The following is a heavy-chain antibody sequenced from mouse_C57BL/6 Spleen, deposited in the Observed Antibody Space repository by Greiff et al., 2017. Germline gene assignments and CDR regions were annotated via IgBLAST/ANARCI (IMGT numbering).Heavy chain of an antibody. CDR2: ISPGSGGT. CDR3: ARGGYGSNDY. J-gene: IGHJ2*01. V-gene: IGHV1-9*01. Sequence: VQLQQSGAELMKPGASVKLSCKATGYTFTGYWLEWVKQRPGHGLEWIGEISPGSGGTNYNQKFQGKATFTANTSSQPSYIQLSSLTTEDSAIYYCARGGYGSNDYWGQGTTLTVSS. CDR1: GYTFTGYW. D-gene: IGHD1-1*01.